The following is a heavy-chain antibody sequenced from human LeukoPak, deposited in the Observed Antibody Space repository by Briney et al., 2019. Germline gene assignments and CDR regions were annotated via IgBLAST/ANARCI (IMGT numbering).Heavy chain of an antibody. CDR3: AREHQLRYFAWTTLNPFDQ. D-gene: IGHD3-9*01. V-gene: IGHV3-7*01. CDR1: GFTFSTYW. Sequence: GGSLRLSCAASGFTFSTYWMSWVRQAPGKGLEWVANINQDGSQKYYVDSVKGRFTISRDNAKNLLYLQMNSLRAEDTAVFYCAREHQLRYFAWTTLNPFDQWGQGTLVTVSS. CDR2: INQDGSQK. J-gene: IGHJ4*02.